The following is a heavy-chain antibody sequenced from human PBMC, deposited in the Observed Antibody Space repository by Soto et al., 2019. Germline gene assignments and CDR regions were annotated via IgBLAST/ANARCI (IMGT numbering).Heavy chain of an antibody. Sequence: QVQLQQWGAGPLRPLETLSLTCGVSGGSFSGYYWAWIRQTPGKGLEWIGEINDRGSINYNPSLKSRVSISVDTSKTHYSQNLRSVTAADTAVYYCARESHDILTGPPWVWYFDLWGRGTLVTVSS. CDR3: ARESHDILTGPPWVWYFDL. J-gene: IGHJ2*01. CDR2: INDRGSI. CDR1: GGSFSGYY. V-gene: IGHV4-34*01. D-gene: IGHD3-9*01.